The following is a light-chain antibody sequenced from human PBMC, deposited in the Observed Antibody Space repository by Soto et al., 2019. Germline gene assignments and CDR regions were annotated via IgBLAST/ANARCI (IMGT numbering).Light chain of an antibody. J-gene: IGKJ3*01. CDR3: QQYNNWPPLT. CDR2: GAS. Sequence: EIVMTQSPATLSVSPGESATLSCRASQSVSSNLAWYQQKPGQAPRLLIYGASTRATGIPARFSGSGSGTVFTLTISSLQSEDFAVYYCQQYNNWPPLTFGPGTKVDIK. V-gene: IGKV3-15*01. CDR1: QSVSSN.